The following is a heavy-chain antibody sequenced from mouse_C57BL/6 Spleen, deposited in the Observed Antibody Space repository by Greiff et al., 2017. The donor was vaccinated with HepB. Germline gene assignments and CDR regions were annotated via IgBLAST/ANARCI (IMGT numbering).Heavy chain of an antibody. D-gene: IGHD4-1*01. CDR1: GFTFSDYY. J-gene: IGHJ2*01. Sequence: EVMLVESEGGLVQPGSSMKLSCTASGFTFSDYYMAWVRQVPEKGLEWVANINYDGSSTYYLDSLNRRFIISRDNAKNILYLQMSSLKSEDTATYYCAREGLGRNYFDYWGQGTTLTVSS. CDR3: AREGLGRNYFDY. CDR2: INYDGSST. V-gene: IGHV5-16*01.